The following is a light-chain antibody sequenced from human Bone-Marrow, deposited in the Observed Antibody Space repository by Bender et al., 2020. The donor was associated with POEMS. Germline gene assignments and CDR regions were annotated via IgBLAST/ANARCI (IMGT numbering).Light chain of an antibody. J-gene: IGLJ1*01. CDR3: CSYADTNTYV. CDR2: KDS. CDR1: ALPKQY. V-gene: IGLV3-25*03. Sequence: SDELTQSPSVSVSPGQTARISCSGDALPKQYTYWYQQKAGQAPVLLIYKDSERPSGIPERFSGSRSGTRVTLTITGVQAEDEADYYCCSYADTNTYVFGTGTRVIVL.